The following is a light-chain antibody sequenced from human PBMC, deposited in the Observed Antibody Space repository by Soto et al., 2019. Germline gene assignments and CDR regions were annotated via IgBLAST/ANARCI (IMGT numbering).Light chain of an antibody. J-gene: IGLJ1*01. CDR1: SSDVGGSNY. Sequence: QSALTQPASVSGYPGQSITISCTGTSSDVGGSNYVSWYQQYPGKVPKLLINKVRNRPSGVSNRFSGSKSAYTASLTISGLQAEDEADYFCTSSTSDSLYVFGTGTKLTVL. CDR3: TSSTSDSLYV. CDR2: KVR. V-gene: IGLV2-14*01.